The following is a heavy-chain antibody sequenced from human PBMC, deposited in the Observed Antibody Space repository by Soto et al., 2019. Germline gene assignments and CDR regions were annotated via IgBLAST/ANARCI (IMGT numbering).Heavy chain of an antibody. CDR2: IYYSGMT. J-gene: IGHJ4*02. Sequence: SETLSLTCTVSGVSISSGGYFWTWIRQHPGKGLEWIGNIYYSGMTYYNPSLRGRVSISLDPSESQFSLKVNSVTAADTAVYYRARDSSGPGYSYGKFDYWGQGALVTVSS. CDR3: ARDSSGPGYSYGKFDY. V-gene: IGHV4-31*03. CDR1: GVSISSGGYF. D-gene: IGHD5-18*01.